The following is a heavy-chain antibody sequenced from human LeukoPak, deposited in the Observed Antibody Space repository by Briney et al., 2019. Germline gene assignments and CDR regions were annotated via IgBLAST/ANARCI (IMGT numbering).Heavy chain of an antibody. J-gene: IGHJ3*01. Sequence: PGGSLRLSCAASGFTFSTYAMHWVRQAPGKGLEWVAVISYDGSNKYYADSVKGRFTISRDNSKNTLYLQMNSLRVEDTAVYYSYVGVVDIGVAQFDVWGQGTMVTVSS. D-gene: IGHD3-3*01. CDR1: GFTFSTYA. CDR2: ISYDGSNK. CDR3: YVGVVDIGVAQFDV. V-gene: IGHV3-30-3*01.